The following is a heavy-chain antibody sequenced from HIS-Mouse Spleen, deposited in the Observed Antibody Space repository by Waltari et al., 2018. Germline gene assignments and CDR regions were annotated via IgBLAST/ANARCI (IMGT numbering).Heavy chain of an antibody. J-gene: IGHJ2*01. Sequence: QLQLQESGPGLVKPSETLSLTCTVPGGSIRSSSSYRGWIRQPPGKGLEWIGSIYYSGSTYYNPSLKSRVTISVDTSKNQFSLKLSSVTAADTAVYYCAREIPYSSSWYDWYFDLWGRGTLVTVSS. CDR1: GGSIRSSSSY. V-gene: IGHV4-39*07. CDR2: IYYSGST. CDR3: AREIPYSSSWYDWYFDL. D-gene: IGHD6-13*01.